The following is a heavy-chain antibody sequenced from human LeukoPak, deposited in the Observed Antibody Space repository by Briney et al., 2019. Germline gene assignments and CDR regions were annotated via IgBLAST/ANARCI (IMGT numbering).Heavy chain of an antibody. J-gene: IGHJ6*03. CDR1: GGTFSSYA. CDR3: ARDALIRRGYSYGNVPYMDV. V-gene: IGHV1-69*05. CDR2: IIPIFGTA. Sequence: SVKVSCKASGGTFSSYAISWVRQAPGQGLEWMGRIIPIFGTANYAQKFQGRVTITTDESTSTAYMELSSLRSEDTAVYYCARDALIRRGYSYGNVPYMDVWGKGTTVTVSS. D-gene: IGHD5-18*01.